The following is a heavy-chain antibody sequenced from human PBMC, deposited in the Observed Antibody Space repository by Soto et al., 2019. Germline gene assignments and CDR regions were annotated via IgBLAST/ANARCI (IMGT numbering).Heavy chain of an antibody. V-gene: IGHV4-31*03. CDR3: ARAARGYYYYMDV. CDR2: IYYSGST. Sequence: SETLSLTCTVSGGSISSGGYYWSWIRQHPGKGLEWIGYIYYSGSTYYNPSLKSRVTISVDTSKNQFSLKLSSVTAADTAAYYCARAARGYYYYMDVWGKGTTVTVFS. D-gene: IGHD3-10*01. CDR1: GGSISSGGYY. J-gene: IGHJ6*03.